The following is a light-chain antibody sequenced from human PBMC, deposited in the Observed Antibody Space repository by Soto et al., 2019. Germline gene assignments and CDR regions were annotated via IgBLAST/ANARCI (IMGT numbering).Light chain of an antibody. V-gene: IGLV1-44*01. CDR3: AAWDDTLKGVV. J-gene: IGLJ2*01. CDR2: HGN. Sequence: QSVLTQPPSASGTPGQRVTISCSGSSSNIGSNPVNWYQQLPGAAPKLLIYHGNQRPSGVPDRFSGSKSGTSASLAIGGLQSGDEADYFCAAWDDTLKGVVFGGGTQLTFL. CDR1: SSNIGSNP.